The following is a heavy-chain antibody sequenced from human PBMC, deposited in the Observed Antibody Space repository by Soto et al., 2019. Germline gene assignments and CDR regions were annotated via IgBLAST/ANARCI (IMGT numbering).Heavy chain of an antibody. D-gene: IGHD3-16*01. CDR1: GGSIDSSDFY. J-gene: IGHJ4*02. Sequence: QLQLQELGPGLVKPSETLSLTCSVSGGSIDSSDFYWVWLRQHPREGLEWFGRAYYRRNTYYNLSVRSRVTLSVDTSKSQVSLCLSSVTAADAAVYYCPRHGHWAPLDDWGQVTLVTVSS. CDR2: AYYRRNT. V-gene: IGHV4-39*01. CDR3: PRHGHWAPLDD.